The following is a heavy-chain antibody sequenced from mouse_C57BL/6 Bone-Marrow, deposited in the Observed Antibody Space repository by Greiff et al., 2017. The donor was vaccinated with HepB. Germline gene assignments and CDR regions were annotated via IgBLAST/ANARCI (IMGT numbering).Heavy chain of an antibody. CDR2: IYPRSGNT. CDR1: GYTFTSYG. Sequence: QVQLQQSGAELARPGASVKLSCKASGYTFTSYGISWVKQRTGQGLEWIGEIYPRSGNTYYNEKFKGKATLTADKSSSTSYMELRSLTSEVSAVYFCARTIYYDYGPWFAYWGQGTLVTVSA. V-gene: IGHV1-81*01. CDR3: ARTIYYDYGPWFAY. J-gene: IGHJ3*01. D-gene: IGHD2-4*01.